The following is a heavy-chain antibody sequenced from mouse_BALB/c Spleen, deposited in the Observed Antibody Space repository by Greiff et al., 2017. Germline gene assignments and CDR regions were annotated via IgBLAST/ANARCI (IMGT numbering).Heavy chain of an antibody. CDR3: ARWWGNYRYFDV. V-gene: IGHV3-6*02. Sequence: EVHLVESGPGLVKPSQSLSLTCSVTGYSITSGYYWNWIRQFPGNKLEWMGYISYDGSNNYNPSLKNRISITRDTSKNQFFLKLNSVTTEDTATYYCARWWGNYRYFDVWGAGTTVTVSS. J-gene: IGHJ1*01. CDR1: GYSITSGYY. D-gene: IGHD1-1*02. CDR2: ISYDGSN.